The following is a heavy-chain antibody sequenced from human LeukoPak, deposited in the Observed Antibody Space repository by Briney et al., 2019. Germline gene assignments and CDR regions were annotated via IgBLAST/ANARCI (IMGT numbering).Heavy chain of an antibody. J-gene: IGHJ5*02. V-gene: IGHV3-7*01. Sequence: PGGSLRLSCAASGFTFSTYWMNWVRQAPGKGLEWVANIKQDGSEISYVDSVKGRFTISRDNAKNSLYLQLTSLRAEDTAIYYCARDPRVGYCSSSSCQGGYNYFDPWGQGTLVTVSS. D-gene: IGHD2-2*01. CDR2: IKQDGSEI. CDR3: ARDPRVGYCSSSSCQGGYNYFDP. CDR1: GFTFSTYW.